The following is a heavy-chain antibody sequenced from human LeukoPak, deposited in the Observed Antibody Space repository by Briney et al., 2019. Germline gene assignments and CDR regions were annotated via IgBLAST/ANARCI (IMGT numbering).Heavy chain of an antibody. CDR3: ARVGYSGYDYFYYYGLDV. D-gene: IGHD5-12*01. Sequence: EASVKVSCKASGGTFSSYAISWVRQAPGQGLEWMGGIIPIFGTANYAQKFQGRVTITADESTSTAYMELSSLRSEDTAVYYCARVGYSGYDYFYYYGLDVWGQGTTVTVSS. CDR1: GGTFSSYA. J-gene: IGHJ6*02. V-gene: IGHV1-69*01. CDR2: IIPIFGTA.